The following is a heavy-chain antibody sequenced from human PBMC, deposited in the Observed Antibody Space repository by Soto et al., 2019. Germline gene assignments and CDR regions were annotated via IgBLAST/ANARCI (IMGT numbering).Heavy chain of an antibody. Sequence: SVKVCWKASGEAFTVYYRRWVRKAPGQGLEWMGWINPNSGGTNYAQKFQGWVTMTRDTSSSTAYMELSRLRSDDTAVYYCARGYPGEGRFDPWGQGTLVTVSS. V-gene: IGHV1-2*04. CDR1: GEAFTVYY. D-gene: IGHD3-10*01. CDR2: INPNSGGT. CDR3: ARGYPGEGRFDP. J-gene: IGHJ5*02.